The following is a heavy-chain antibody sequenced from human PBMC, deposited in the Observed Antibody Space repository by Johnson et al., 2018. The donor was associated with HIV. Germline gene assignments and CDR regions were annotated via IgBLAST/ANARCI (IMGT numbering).Heavy chain of an antibody. V-gene: IGHV3-23*04. CDR1: GFTFSSYA. CDR2: ISGSGGST. CDR3: AKDPRSSSWYWDAFDI. Sequence: VQLVESGGGVVQPGRSLRLSCAASGFTFSSYAMSWVRQAPGKGLEWVSAISGSGGSTYYADSVKGRFTISRDNSKNTLYLQMNSLRAEDTAVYYCAKDPRSSSWYWDAFDIWGQGTMVTVSS. D-gene: IGHD6-13*01. J-gene: IGHJ3*02.